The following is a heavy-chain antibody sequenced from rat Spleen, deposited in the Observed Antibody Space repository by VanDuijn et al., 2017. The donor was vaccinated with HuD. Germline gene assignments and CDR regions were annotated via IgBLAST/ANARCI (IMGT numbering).Heavy chain of an antibody. V-gene: IGHV5-29*01. J-gene: IGHJ2*01. CDR1: GFTFSNYG. CDR3: TRGDNSGYAYY. D-gene: IGHD4-3*01. CDR2: ITETGGNT. Sequence: EVQLVESGGGLVQPGRSLKLSCAASGFTFSNYGMAWVRQAPTKGLEWVATITETGGNTYYPDSVQGRFIISRDNAKSTLYLQMNSLRSEDTATYYCTRGDNSGYAYYWGQGVMVTVSS.